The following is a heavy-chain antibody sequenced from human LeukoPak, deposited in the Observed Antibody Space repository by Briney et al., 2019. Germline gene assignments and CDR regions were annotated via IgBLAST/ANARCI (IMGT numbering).Heavy chain of an antibody. CDR2: ISPSGGST. CDR1: GYTFTSYY. V-gene: IGHV1-46*01. CDR3: ARSPDYYDSSGDYYQLDY. J-gene: IGHJ4*02. D-gene: IGHD3-22*01. Sequence: GASVKVSCKASGYTFTSYYMHWVRQAPGQGLEWMGIISPSGGSTSYAQKFQGRVTITRDTSASTAYMELSSLRSEDTAVYYCARSPDYYDSSGDYYQLDYWGQGTLVTVSS.